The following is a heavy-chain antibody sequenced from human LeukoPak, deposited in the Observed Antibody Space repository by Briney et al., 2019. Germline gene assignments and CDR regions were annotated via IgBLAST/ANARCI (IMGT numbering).Heavy chain of an antibody. CDR1: GFTFSSYA. D-gene: IGHD3-16*01. V-gene: IGHV3-30-3*01. CDR2: ISYDGSNK. CDR3: ARGGFDP. Sequence: GGSLRLSCAASGFTFSSYAMNWFRQAPGKGLEWVAVISYDGSNKYYADSVKGRFTISRDNSKNTLYLQMNSLRAEDTAVYYCARGGFDPWGQGTLVTVSS. J-gene: IGHJ5*02.